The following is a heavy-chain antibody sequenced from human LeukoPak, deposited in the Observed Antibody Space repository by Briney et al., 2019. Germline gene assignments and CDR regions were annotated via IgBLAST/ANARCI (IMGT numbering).Heavy chain of an antibody. CDR2: IYGAGNI. CDR3: AAGVSDKHAFDI. V-gene: IGHV3-53*01. Sequence: PGGSLRLSCAASNFTVSSTFMTWVRQTPGKGLDWVSLIYGAGNIYYADSVKGRFRMPRDISTNTVLLEMNSLRTEDTAVYYCAAGVSDKHAFDIWGHGTEVIVSS. J-gene: IGHJ3*02. CDR1: NFTVSSTF.